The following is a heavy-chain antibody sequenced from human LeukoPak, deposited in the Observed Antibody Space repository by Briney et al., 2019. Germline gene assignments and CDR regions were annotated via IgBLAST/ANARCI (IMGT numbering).Heavy chain of an antibody. CDR2: INHSGST. Sequence: KPSETLSLTCTVSGGSISSSSYYWGWIRQPPGKGLQWIGEINHSGSTSYNPSLRSRVTISLDTSKNQFSLKLTSVTAADTAVYYCARGTLNYSGYDYMDFDYWGQGTLVTVSS. CDR1: GGSISSSSYY. J-gene: IGHJ4*02. CDR3: ARGTLNYSGYDYMDFDY. V-gene: IGHV4-39*07. D-gene: IGHD5-12*01.